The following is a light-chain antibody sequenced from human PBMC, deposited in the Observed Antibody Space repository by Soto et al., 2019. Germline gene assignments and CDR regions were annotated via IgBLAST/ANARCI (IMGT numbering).Light chain of an antibody. CDR3: QHSYSTPLT. V-gene: IGKV1-39*01. CDR1: QSISSY. CDR2: AAS. Sequence: DIQMTQSPSSLSASVGDRVTITCRASQSISSYLNWYQLKPGKAPKLLIYAASSLQSGVPSRFSGSGSGTDFTLTISSLQPEDFATYYCQHSYSTPLTFGGGTKVDIK. J-gene: IGKJ4*01.